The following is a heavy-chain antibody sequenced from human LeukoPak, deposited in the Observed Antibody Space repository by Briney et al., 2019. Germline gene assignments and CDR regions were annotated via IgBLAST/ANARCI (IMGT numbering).Heavy chain of an antibody. CDR2: IIPIFGTA. V-gene: IGHV1-69*05. D-gene: IGHD3-9*01. J-gene: IGHJ5*02. Sequence: ASVKVSCKASGGTFSSYAISWVRQAPGQGLEWMGGIIPIFGTANYAQKFQGRVTITTDESTSTAYMELSSLRSEDTAVYYCARARDASAVDLYNWFDHWGQGTLVTVSS. CDR1: GGTFSSYA. CDR3: ARARDASAVDLYNWFDH.